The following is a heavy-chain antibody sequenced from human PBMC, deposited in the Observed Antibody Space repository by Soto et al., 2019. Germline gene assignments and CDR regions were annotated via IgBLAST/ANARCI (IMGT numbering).Heavy chain of an antibody. CDR1: GFTFDDYA. CDR3: AKDTHPSRYSSSWYYFDY. D-gene: IGHD6-13*01. CDR2: ISWNSGSI. V-gene: IGHV3-9*01. J-gene: IGHJ4*02. Sequence: EVQLVESGGGLVQPGRSLRLSCAASGFTFDDYAMHWVRQAPGKGLEWVSGISWNSGSIGYADSVKGRFTISRDNAKNSLYLQMNSLRAEDTALYYCAKDTHPSRYSSSWYYFDYWGQGTLVTVSS.